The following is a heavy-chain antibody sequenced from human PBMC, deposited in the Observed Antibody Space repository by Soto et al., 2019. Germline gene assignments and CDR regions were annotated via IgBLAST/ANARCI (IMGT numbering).Heavy chain of an antibody. CDR2: IYYRGST. V-gene: IGHV4-59*07. CDR1: GGSISGYY. CDR3: ARQQLLPFYYALDV. J-gene: IGHJ6*02. D-gene: IGHD6-13*01. Sequence: QVQLQESGPGLVKPSDTLSLTCTVSGGSISGYYWSWIRQSPGKGLEYIGYIYYRGSTNYNPSLKSRVTMSIDTSRNQFSLRVKSVTAADTAVYYCARQQLLPFYYALDVWGQGTTVTVSS.